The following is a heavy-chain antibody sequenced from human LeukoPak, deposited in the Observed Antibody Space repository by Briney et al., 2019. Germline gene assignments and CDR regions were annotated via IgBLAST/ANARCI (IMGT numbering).Heavy chain of an antibody. CDR3: AKEAQGGRAAYNWFGS. D-gene: IGHD6-25*01. CDR2: ISDLGQTT. V-gene: IGHV3-23*01. J-gene: IGHJ5*01. CDR1: GVHFGVSA. Sequence: GGSLRLSCAASGVHFGVSAMAWVGQAPGKGLEWVAVISDLGQTTYYRDSVEGRFTISRDNAKNTLYLQMKSLRAEDTGVYYCAKEAQGGRAAYNWFGSWGQGTLVTVSA.